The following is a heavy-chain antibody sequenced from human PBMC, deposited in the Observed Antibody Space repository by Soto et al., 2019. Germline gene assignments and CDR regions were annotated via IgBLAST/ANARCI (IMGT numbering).Heavy chain of an antibody. CDR3: ARGFPYSSGWITSYYFGMHV. D-gene: IGHD6-19*01. CDR1: GYTFTSYD. V-gene: IGHV1-8*01. CDR2: MNPNSGNT. Sequence: QVQLVQSGAEVKKPGASVKVSCKASGYTFTSYDINWVRQATGQGLEWMGCMNPNSGNTGYAQKFRGRVTMPRNTSISTAYMELSRLRSEDTAVYYCARGFPYSSGWITSYYFGMHVWGQGTTGTRSS. J-gene: IGHJ6*02.